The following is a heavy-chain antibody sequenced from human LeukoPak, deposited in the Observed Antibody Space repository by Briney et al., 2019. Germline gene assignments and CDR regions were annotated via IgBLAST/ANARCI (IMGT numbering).Heavy chain of an antibody. V-gene: IGHV3-15*01. CDR3: TTEEYYDSSGYYYPSDYYYMDV. J-gene: IGHJ6*03. CDR2: IKSKTDGGTT. CDR1: GFIFSNVW. Sequence: GGSLRLSCVVSGFIFSNVWMSWVRQAPGKRLEWVGRIKSKTDGGTTDYAAPVKGRFSISRDDSKNTLYLQMNSLKTEDTAVYYCTTEEYYDSSGYYYPSDYYYMDVWGKGITVTVSS. D-gene: IGHD3-22*01.